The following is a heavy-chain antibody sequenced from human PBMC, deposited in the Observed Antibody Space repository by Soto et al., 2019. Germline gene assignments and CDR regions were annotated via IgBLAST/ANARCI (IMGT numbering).Heavy chain of an antibody. CDR3: ARDIGFDYVN. CDR2: VKEDGSEL. CDR1: GFNVMSYW. Sequence: SLKISCAVSGFNVMSYWMSWVRQAPGKGLEWVASVKEDGSELYYLHSVRGRFSISRDSAGNALHLTMNYLSAEDTGVYFCARDIGFDYVNWGQGIPVTVSS. J-gene: IGHJ4*02. D-gene: IGHD3-16*01. V-gene: IGHV3-7*01.